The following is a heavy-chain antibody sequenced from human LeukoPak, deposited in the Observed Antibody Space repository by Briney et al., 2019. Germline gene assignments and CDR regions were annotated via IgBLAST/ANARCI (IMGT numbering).Heavy chain of an antibody. CDR3: GKAYVGWAFDF. V-gene: IGHV3-23*01. Sequence: GGSLRLSCTASGFTFGDYAMSWVRQAPGKGLEWVSTIAGSGGSTFYADSVKGRFTISRDNSKNTLYLQVNSLRAEDTAVYYCGKAYVGWAFDFWGQRALVTVSS. J-gene: IGHJ4*02. CDR1: GFTFGDYA. D-gene: IGHD6-19*01. CDR2: IAGSGGST.